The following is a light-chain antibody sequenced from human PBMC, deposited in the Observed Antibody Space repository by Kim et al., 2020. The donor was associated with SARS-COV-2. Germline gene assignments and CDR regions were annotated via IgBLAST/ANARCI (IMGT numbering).Light chain of an antibody. CDR1: QDVSSY. CDR2: AAS. CDR3: QQYYDYPPYT. V-gene: IGKV1-8*01. J-gene: IGKJ2*01. Sequence: AIRMTQSPSSFSASIGDRVTIPCRASQDVSSYLAWYQQKPGRAPKLLIYAASTLQSGVPSRFTGSGSGTDFALTISCLQSEDFATYYCQQYYDYPPYTFGQGTKLEI.